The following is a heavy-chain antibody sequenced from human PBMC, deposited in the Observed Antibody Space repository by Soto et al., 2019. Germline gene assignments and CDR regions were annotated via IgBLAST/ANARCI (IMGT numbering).Heavy chain of an antibody. J-gene: IGHJ5*02. CDR1: GASVNSENYY. CDR2: VYYSGST. Sequence: QVQLQESGPGLVKPSETLSLTCTVSGASVNSENYYWSWIRQPPGKGLEWIGYVYYSGSTNYNPSLKSRAPISLDTYRNQFSLKMTSMTSADTAFYYCARGVFRFLQWFDPWGQGTLVTVSS. D-gene: IGHD3-3*01. CDR3: ARGVFRFLQWFDP. V-gene: IGHV4-61*01.